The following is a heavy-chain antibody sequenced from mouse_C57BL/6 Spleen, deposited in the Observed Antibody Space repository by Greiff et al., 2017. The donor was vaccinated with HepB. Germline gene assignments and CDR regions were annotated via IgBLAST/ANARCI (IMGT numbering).Heavy chain of an antibody. CDR1: GFTFSDYY. V-gene: IGHV5-16*01. CDR2: INYDGSST. J-gene: IGHJ3*01. D-gene: IGHD2-4*01. CDR3: ASYDYDGAWFAY. Sequence: VQLVESEGGLVQPGRSMKLSCTASGFTFSDYYMAWVRQVPEKGLEWVANINYDGSSTYYLDSLKSRFIISRDNAKNILYLQMSSLKSEDTATYYCASYDYDGAWFAYWGQGTLVTVSA.